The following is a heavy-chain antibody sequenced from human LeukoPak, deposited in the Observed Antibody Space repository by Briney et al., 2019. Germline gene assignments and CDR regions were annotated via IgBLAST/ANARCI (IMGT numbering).Heavy chain of an antibody. CDR3: AKAPAAGEGYYFYYMDV. Sequence: GGSLRLSCAASGFASGFTFSDYAVSWVRQAPGKGPEWVASVNGRGATTYYADSVRGRFTISRDSSKNTVYLQMISLGAVDTAVYFCAKAPAAGEGYYFYYMDVWGKGTTVTVSS. D-gene: IGHD7-27*01. CDR2: VNGRGATT. J-gene: IGHJ6*03. V-gene: IGHV3-23*01. CDR1: GFTFSDYA.